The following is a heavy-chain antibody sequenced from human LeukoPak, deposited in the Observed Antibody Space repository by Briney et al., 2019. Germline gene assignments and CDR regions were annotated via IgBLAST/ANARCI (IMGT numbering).Heavy chain of an antibody. CDR3: ARADSSGWYIKRSDAFDI. CDR1: GFTFSSYS. V-gene: IGHV3-21*01. D-gene: IGHD6-19*01. J-gene: IGHJ3*02. CDR2: ISSSSSYI. Sequence: GGSLRLSCAASGFTFSSYSMNWVRQAPGKGLEWVSSISSSSSYIYCADSVKGRFTISRDNAKNSLYLQMNSLRAEDTAVYYCARADSSGWYIKRSDAFDIWGQGTMVTVSS.